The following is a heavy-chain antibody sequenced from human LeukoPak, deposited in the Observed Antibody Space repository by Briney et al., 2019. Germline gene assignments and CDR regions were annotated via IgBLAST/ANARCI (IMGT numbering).Heavy chain of an antibody. CDR1: GFTVNNTY. Sequence: GALRLSCAASGFTVNNTYVSWVRQAPGKGLEWVSVIYSGGSRFYADSVKGRFTISRDTSKNTLYLQMNSLRAEDTAVYYCARGDSGHSLDPFDYWGQGTLVTVSS. D-gene: IGHD5-12*01. J-gene: IGHJ4*02. V-gene: IGHV3-53*01. CDR2: IYSGGSR. CDR3: ARGDSGHSLDPFDY.